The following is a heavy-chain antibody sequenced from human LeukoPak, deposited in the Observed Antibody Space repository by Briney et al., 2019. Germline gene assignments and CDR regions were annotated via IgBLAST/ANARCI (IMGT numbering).Heavy chain of an antibody. V-gene: IGHV3-30*03. J-gene: IGHJ4*02. CDR1: GFTFSSYG. D-gene: IGHD1-26*01. CDR3: GSGTYLYYFDH. Sequence: GGSLRLSCAASGFTFSSYGMHWGRQAPGKGLGWVAVISYDGSDKYYADSVKGRFTISRDNSKNTLFLQMNSLRAEDTAVYYCGSGTYLYYFDHWGQGTLVTVSS. CDR2: ISYDGSDK.